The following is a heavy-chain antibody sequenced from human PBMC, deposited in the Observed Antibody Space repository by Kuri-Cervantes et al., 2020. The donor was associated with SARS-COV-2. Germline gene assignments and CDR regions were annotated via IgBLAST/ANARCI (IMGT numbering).Heavy chain of an antibody. D-gene: IGHD2-2*01. CDR2: IITIFGTA. V-gene: IGHV1-69*13. CDR1: GGTFSSYA. J-gene: IGHJ4*02. CDR3: ARVPREICSSTSCYQGL. Sequence: SVQVSCKASGGTFSSYAISWVRQAAGQGLEWMGGIITIFGTANYAQKFQGRVTITADESTSTAYMELSSLRSEETAVYYCARVPREICSSTSCYQGLWGQGTLVTVSS.